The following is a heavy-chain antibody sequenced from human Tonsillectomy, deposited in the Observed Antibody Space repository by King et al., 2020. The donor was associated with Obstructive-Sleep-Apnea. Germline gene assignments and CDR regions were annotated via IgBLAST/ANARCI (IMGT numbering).Heavy chain of an antibody. Sequence: VQLVESGGGVIQPGMSLRLSCAASGFTFSKFGIHWARQAPGKGLEWVALISYDGSNKYYPDSVKGRSTISRDNSKNTVHRQMDRLRAEDTAAYFCAKYVQSSGCSYFYTGMDVWGQGTTVSVSS. CDR1: GFTFSKFG. CDR3: AKYVQSSGCSYFYTGMDV. V-gene: IGHV3-30*18. J-gene: IGHJ6*02. D-gene: IGHD6-19*01. CDR2: ISYDGSNK.